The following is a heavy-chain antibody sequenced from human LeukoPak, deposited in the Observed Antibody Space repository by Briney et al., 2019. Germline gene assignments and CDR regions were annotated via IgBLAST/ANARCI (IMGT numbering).Heavy chain of an antibody. CDR1: GYSFTRQW. CDR2: IYPGDSDT. CDR3: ARAGYSGYAVDY. V-gene: IGHV5-51*01. J-gene: IGHJ4*02. Sequence: GESLKISCKGSGYSFTRQWIGWVRQMPGKGLEWMGIIYPGDSDTRCSPSFQGQVTISADKSSSTAFLQWSSLKASDTAMYYCARAGYSGYAVDYWGQGTLVTVSS. D-gene: IGHD5-12*01.